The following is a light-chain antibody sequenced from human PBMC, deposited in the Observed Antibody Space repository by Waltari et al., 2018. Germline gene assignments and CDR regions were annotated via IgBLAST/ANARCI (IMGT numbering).Light chain of an antibody. V-gene: IGKV1-39*01. J-gene: IGKJ2*01. CDR3: QLSYTTPHT. CDR2: FGS. CDR1: QDITSY. Sequence: DIQMTQSPSSLSTSVGDRVTISCRASQDITSYLNWYQQRAGKAPKLLITFGSTLQSGVSSRFSGSWSGTDFTLTITNVQPEDSAYYYCQLSYTTPHTFGQGTKVEIK.